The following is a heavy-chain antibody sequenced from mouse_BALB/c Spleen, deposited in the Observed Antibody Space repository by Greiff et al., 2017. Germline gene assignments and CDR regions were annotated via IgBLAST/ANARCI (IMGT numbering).Heavy chain of an antibody. CDR1: GFTFSSYT. D-gene: IGHD1-1*01. CDR2: ISSGGSYT. Sequence: EVQLVESGAGLVKPGGSLKISCAASGFTFSSYTMSWVRQTPEKRLEWVATISSGGSYTYYPDSVKGRCTISRDNAKNTLYLQVSSLKSEDTAMYYCTVVEDYYMDYWGQGTTVTVSS. CDR3: TVVEDYYMDY. V-gene: IGHV5-6-4*01. J-gene: IGHJ4*01.